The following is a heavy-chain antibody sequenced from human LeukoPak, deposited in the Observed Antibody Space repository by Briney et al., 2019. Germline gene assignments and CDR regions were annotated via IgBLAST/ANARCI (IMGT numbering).Heavy chain of an antibody. Sequence: ASVKVSCKASGYTFTSYYMHWVRQAPGQGLEWMGIINPSGGSTSYAQKFQGRVTMTRDTSTSTVYMELSSLRSEDTAVYYCARTHQSYCSGGSCYSGNWFDPWGQGTLVTVSS. CDR2: INPSGGST. CDR1: GYTFTSYY. V-gene: IGHV1-46*01. D-gene: IGHD2-15*01. CDR3: ARTHQSYCSGGSCYSGNWFDP. J-gene: IGHJ5*02.